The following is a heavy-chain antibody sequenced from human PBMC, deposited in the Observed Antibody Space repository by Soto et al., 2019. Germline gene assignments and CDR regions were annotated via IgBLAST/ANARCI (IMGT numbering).Heavy chain of an antibody. D-gene: IGHD2-8*01. V-gene: IGHV1-18*01. CDR1: GVTFSCYT. CDR2: ISAYNGNT. J-gene: IGHJ5*02. Sequence: ASVKVSCKASGVTFSCYTICWVRQSPGQGLEWMGWISAYNGNTNYAQKLQGRVTMTTDTSTSTAYMELRSLRSDDTAVYYCARDSGVLMVYATSPWGQGTLVTVSS. CDR3: ARDSGVLMVYATSP.